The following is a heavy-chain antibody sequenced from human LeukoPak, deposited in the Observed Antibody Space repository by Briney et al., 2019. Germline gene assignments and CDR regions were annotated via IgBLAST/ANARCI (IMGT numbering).Heavy chain of an antibody. CDR2: IYYSGST. CDR1: GGSISSYY. J-gene: IGHJ6*02. CDR3: ARRDIVATSGMDV. Sequence: SETLSLTCTVSGGSISSYYWSWIRQPPGKGLEWIGYIYYSGSTNYIPSLKSRVTISVDTSKNQFSLKLSSVTAADTAVYYCARRDIVATSGMDVWGQGTTVTVSS. V-gene: IGHV4-59*08. D-gene: IGHD5-12*01.